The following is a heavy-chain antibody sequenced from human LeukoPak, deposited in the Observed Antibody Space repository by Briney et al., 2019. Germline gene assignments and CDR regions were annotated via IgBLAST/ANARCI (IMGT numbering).Heavy chain of an antibody. V-gene: IGHV4-4*02. Sequence: SETLSLTCAVSGGSISSSNWWSWVRQPPGKGLEWIGEIYHSGSTNYNPSLKSRVTISVDKSKNQFSLKLSSVTAADTAVYYCARSTNYYDSSGLNYWGQGTLVTVSS. D-gene: IGHD3-22*01. CDR1: GGSISSSNW. CDR3: ARSTNYYDSSGLNY. J-gene: IGHJ4*02. CDR2: IYHSGST.